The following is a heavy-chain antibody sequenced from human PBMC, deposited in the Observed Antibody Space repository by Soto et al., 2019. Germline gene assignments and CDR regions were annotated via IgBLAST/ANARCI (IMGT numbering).Heavy chain of an antibody. CDR1: GYTFTDYY. Sequence: ASVKVSCKASGYTFTDYYMHWVRQAPGQGLEWMGWINPNSGVTNYAQKFQGWVTMTRDTSISTAYMELSRLRSDDTAVYYCARGPRVLAPILSFFDYWGQGTLVTVSS. CDR3: ARGPRVLAPILSFFDY. D-gene: IGHD6-6*01. CDR2: INPNSGVT. V-gene: IGHV1-2*04. J-gene: IGHJ4*02.